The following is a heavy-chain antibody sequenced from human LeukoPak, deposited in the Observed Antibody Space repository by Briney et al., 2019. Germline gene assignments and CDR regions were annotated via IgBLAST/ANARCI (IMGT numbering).Heavy chain of an antibody. Sequence: GGSLRLSCSASGFTFSSYAIHWVRQAPGKGLEWVAVISYDGSNKYYADSVKGRFTISRDNSESTLFLQMNSLRAEDTVVYYCARETTVTTTSSFDYWGQGTLVTVSS. CDR3: ARETTVTTTSSFDY. CDR1: GFTFSSYA. D-gene: IGHD4-17*01. V-gene: IGHV3-30*04. CDR2: ISYDGSNK. J-gene: IGHJ4*02.